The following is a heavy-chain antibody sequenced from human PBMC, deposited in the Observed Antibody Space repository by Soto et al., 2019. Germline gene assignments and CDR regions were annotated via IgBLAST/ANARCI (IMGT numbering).Heavy chain of an antibody. CDR3: TTITGDGGDRDYYYYYYMDV. V-gene: IGHV3-15*01. Sequence: GGSLRLSCAASGFTFSNAWMSWVRQAPGKGLEWVGRIKSKTDGGTTDYAAPVKGRFTISRDDSKNTLYLQMNSLKTEDTAVYYCTTITGDGGDRDYYYYYYMDVWGKGTTVTVSS. CDR2: IKSKTDGGTT. J-gene: IGHJ6*03. CDR1: GFTFSNAW. D-gene: IGHD7-27*01.